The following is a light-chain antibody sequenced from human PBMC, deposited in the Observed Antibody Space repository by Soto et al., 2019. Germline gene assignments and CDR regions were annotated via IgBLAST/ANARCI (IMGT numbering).Light chain of an antibody. V-gene: IGKV3D-15*01. J-gene: IGKJ2*02. CDR2: GAS. Sequence: EIVMTQSPATLSVSPGERATLSCRASQSVGSNFAWYQQKPGQAPRLLIYGASTRATGIPARFSGSGSGTDFTLTVSSLQSEDFAVYYCQQYNNWPSGTFGQGTKLEIK. CDR3: QQYNNWPSGT. CDR1: QSVGSN.